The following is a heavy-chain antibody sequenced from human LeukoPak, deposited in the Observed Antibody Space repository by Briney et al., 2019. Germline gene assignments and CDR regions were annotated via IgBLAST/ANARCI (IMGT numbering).Heavy chain of an antibody. V-gene: IGHV3-23*01. CDR2: ISGSGGST. D-gene: IGHD6-19*01. CDR3: AKDLYSSGWSNFDY. J-gene: IGHJ4*02. Sequence: GGSLRLSCAASGFTFSSYAMSWVRQAPGKGLEWVSAISGSGGSTYHADSVKGRFTISRDNSKNTLYLQMNSLRAEDTAVYYCAKDLYSSGWSNFDYWGQGTLVTVSS. CDR1: GFTFSSYA.